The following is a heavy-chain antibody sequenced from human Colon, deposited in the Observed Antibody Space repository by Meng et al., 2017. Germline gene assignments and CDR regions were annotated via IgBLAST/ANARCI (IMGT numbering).Heavy chain of an antibody. CDR2: FFHTGRT. CDR3: ARHGGYYQDF. Sequence: VRLQESGPGLVKPSGTLLLTCAVSGGSISSNWWSWVRQPPGKGLEWIGEFFHTGRTNYDPSLKSRVTMSLDKSRNQFSLRLTSVTAADTAVYYCARHGGYYQDFWGQGTLVTVSS. CDR1: GGSISSNW. V-gene: IGHV4-4*02. J-gene: IGHJ4*02. D-gene: IGHD4-23*01.